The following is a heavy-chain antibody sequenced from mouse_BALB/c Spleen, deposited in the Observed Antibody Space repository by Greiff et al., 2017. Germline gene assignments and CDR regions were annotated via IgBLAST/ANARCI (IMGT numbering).Heavy chain of an antibody. CDR2: ISYSGST. Sequence: EVKLLESGPGLVKPSQSLSLTCTATGYSITSYYVWRWIRQFPGNKLEWMGYISYSGSTSYNPSLKSRISITRDTSKNQFFLQMNSVTTEDTATYYCAREGTGAPFAYWGQGTLVTVSA. CDR3: AREGTGAPFAY. V-gene: IGHV3-2*02. CDR1: GYSITSYYV. D-gene: IGHD4-1*01. J-gene: IGHJ3*01.